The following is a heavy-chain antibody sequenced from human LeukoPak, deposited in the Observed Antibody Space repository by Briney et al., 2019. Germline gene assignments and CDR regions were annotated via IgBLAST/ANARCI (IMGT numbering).Heavy chain of an antibody. V-gene: IGHV3-33*01. D-gene: IGHD3-22*01. J-gene: IGHJ3*02. Sequence: PGGSLRLSCEASGFTFSSYGMHWVRQAPGKGLEWVAVIWYDGSNKYYADSVKGRFTISRDNSKNTLYLQMNSLRAEDTAVYYCARGSIYYDSSGYYSFDAFDIWGQGTMVTVSS. CDR2: IWYDGSNK. CDR1: GFTFSSYG. CDR3: ARGSIYYDSSGYYSFDAFDI.